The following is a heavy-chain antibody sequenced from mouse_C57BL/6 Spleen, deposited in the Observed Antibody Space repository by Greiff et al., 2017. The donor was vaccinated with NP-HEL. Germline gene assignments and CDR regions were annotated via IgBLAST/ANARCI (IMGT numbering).Heavy chain of an antibody. CDR3: ARNRGYSNYGAWFAY. V-gene: IGHV2-2*01. Sequence: VQLVESGPGLVQPSQSLSITCTVSGFSLTSYGVHWVRQSPGKGLEWLGVIWSGGSTDYNAAFISRLSISKDNSKSQVFFKMNSLQADDTAIYYCARNRGYSNYGAWFAYWGQGTLVTVSA. D-gene: IGHD2-5*01. CDR1: GFSLTSYG. CDR2: IWSGGST. J-gene: IGHJ3*01.